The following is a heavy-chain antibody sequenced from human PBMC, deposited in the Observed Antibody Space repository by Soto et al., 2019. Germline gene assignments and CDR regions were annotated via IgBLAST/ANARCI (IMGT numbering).Heavy chain of an antibody. D-gene: IGHD3-22*01. CDR1: GFTFSTYG. Sequence: GGSLRLSCAASGFTFSTYGMHWVRQPPGKGLEWVAVISSDGKSEHYADPVKGRFSISRDNSKNTLSLQMNSLRVEDTAVYYCAKTITTYSGDSRGRGALVDYWGQGTLVTVS. J-gene: IGHJ4*02. V-gene: IGHV3-30*18. CDR3: AKTITTYSGDSRGRGALVDY. CDR2: ISSDGKSE.